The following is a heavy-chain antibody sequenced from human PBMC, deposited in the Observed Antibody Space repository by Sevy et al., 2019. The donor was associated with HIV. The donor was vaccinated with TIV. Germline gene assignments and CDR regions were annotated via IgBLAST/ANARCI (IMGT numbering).Heavy chain of an antibody. CDR1: GFTFSGYE. J-gene: IGHJ4*02. CDR3: ARELVACGPAFDY. V-gene: IGHV3-48*03. CDR2: ISGGGNTI. Sequence: GGSLRLSCAASGFTFSGYEMNWVRQAPGKGLEWVSYISGGGNTIYYAYSVKGRFPISRDNAKNSLYLQMNSLRAEDTGVYYCARELVACGPAFDYWGQGSLVTVSS. D-gene: IGHD2-21*01.